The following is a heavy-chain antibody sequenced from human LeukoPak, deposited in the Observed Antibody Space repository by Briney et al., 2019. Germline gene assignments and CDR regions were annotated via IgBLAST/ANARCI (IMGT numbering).Heavy chain of an antibody. V-gene: IGHV3-30*18. CDR3: AKLSPTTLYDSRGWFDP. Sequence: GGSLRLSCAASGFTFSSYGMHWVRQAPGKGLEWVAVISYDGSNKYYADSVKGRFTISRDNSKNTLYLQMNRPRAEDTAVYYCAKLSPTTLYDSRGWFDPWGQGTLVTVSS. CDR2: ISYDGSNK. J-gene: IGHJ5*02. D-gene: IGHD3-3*01. CDR1: GFTFSSYG.